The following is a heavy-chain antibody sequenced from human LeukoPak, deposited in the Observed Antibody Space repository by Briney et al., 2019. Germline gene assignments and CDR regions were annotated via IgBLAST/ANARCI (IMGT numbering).Heavy chain of an antibody. Sequence: GGSLRLSCAASGFTFSSYSMSWVRQAPGKGLEWVSSISSSSSSYIYYADSVKGRFTISRDNAKNSLYLQMNSLRAEDTAVYYCARDASVPPSGYDQLDYWGQGTLVTVSS. D-gene: IGHD5-12*01. CDR2: ISSSSSSYI. V-gene: IGHV3-21*01. J-gene: IGHJ4*02. CDR1: GFTFSSYS. CDR3: ARDASVPPSGYDQLDY.